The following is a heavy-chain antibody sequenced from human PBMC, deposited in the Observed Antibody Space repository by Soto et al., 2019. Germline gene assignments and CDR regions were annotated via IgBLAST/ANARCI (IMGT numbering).Heavy chain of an antibody. V-gene: IGHV5-51*01. CDR3: ARTLYYYDSSGYYSTVGAFDI. J-gene: IGHJ3*02. CDR1: GYGFTSYW. Sequence: GESLKISCKGSGYGFTSYWIGWVRQMPGKGLEWMGIIYPGDSDTRYSPSFQGQVTISADKSISTAYLQWSSLKASDTAMYYCARTLYYYDSSGYYSTVGAFDIWGQGKMVTVSS. CDR2: IYPGDSDT. D-gene: IGHD3-22*01.